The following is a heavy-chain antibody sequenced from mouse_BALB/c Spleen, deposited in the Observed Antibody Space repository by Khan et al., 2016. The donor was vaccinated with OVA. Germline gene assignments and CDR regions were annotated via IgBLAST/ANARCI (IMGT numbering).Heavy chain of an antibody. CDR1: GYTFTDFT. V-gene: IGHV1S137*01. CDR2: ISTYYGLA. CDR3: TRGGGGTRFAY. D-gene: IGHD1-3*01. J-gene: IGHJ3*01. Sequence: QVQLQQSGTELVRPGVSVKISCKGSGYTFTDFTMHWVRQSHAMSLEWIGVISTYYGLATYNQEFKDKATLTVDKSSSTAYLELARLTSEASAIYYGTRGGGGTRFAYGGQGTLVTVSA.